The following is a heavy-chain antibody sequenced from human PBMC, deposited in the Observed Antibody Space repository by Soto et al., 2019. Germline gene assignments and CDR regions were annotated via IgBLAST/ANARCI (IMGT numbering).Heavy chain of an antibody. CDR2: ISSSSSYT. D-gene: IGHD3-10*01. V-gene: IGHV3-11*06. CDR3: ARPGRFGERTYYYGMDV. J-gene: IGHJ6*02. Sequence: LRLSCAASGFTFSDYYMSWIRHAPVKGLEWVSYISSSSSYTNYADSVKGRFTISRDNAKNSLYLQMNSLRAEDTAVYYCARPGRFGERTYYYGMDVWGQGTTVTVS. CDR1: GFTFSDYY.